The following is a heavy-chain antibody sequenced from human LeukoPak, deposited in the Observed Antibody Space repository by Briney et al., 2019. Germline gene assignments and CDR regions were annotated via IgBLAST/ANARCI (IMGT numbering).Heavy chain of an antibody. CDR3: ARTGTDFWSGYYPSNWFDP. J-gene: IGHJ5*02. Sequence: GGSLILSCAASGFTFSSYWMRWVRQAPGKGLEWVANIKQDGSEKYYVDSVKGRFTISRDNAKTSLYLQMNSLRAEDTAVYYCARTGTDFWSGYYPSNWFDPWGQGTLVTVSS. CDR1: GFTFSSYW. CDR2: IKQDGSEK. V-gene: IGHV3-7*01. D-gene: IGHD3-3*01.